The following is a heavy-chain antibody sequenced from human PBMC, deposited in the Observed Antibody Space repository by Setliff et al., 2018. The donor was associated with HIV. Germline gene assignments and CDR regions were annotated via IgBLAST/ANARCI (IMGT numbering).Heavy chain of an antibody. Sequence: PGESLKISCAASGFTFSNYVMHWVRQAPGKGLEWVAVIWYDGSNKYYADSVKGRFTISRDNSKNTLYLQMNSLRAEDTAVYYCAKSGRQQLARDAFDLWGQGTMVTVSS. CDR3: AKSGRQQLARDAFDL. CDR1: GFTFSNYV. CDR2: IWYDGSNK. D-gene: IGHD6-13*01. V-gene: IGHV3-33*06. J-gene: IGHJ3*01.